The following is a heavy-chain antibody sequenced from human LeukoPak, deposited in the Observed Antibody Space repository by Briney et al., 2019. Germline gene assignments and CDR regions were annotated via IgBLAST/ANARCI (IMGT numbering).Heavy chain of an antibody. CDR3: ARSNYDSTTFYYHLDL. J-gene: IGHJ5*02. Sequence: GGSLRLSCAASGFTFSSYWMHWVRQAPGKGPVWVSRVDVHGQGTAYADSVKGRFTISRDNAKNTLSLQMNSLSAEDTAVYYCARSNYDSTTFYYHLDLWGQGTLVSVSS. V-gene: IGHV3-74*01. CDR1: GFTFSSYW. CDR2: VDVHGQGT. D-gene: IGHD2/OR15-2a*01.